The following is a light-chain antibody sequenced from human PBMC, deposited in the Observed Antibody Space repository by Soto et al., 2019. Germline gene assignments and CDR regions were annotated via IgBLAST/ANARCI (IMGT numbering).Light chain of an antibody. CDR3: QQFNSYPRT. CDR1: QGIGNL. CDR2: FAS. V-gene: IGKV1-9*01. J-gene: IGKJ1*01. Sequence: DIQLTQSPSFLSASEGDRVTIACRASQGIGNLLAWYQQKTGKGPKLLICFASTLQSGVPSRFTGSGSGTEFTLTISNLQPEDFGTYYCQQFNSYPRTFGQGTKVDI.